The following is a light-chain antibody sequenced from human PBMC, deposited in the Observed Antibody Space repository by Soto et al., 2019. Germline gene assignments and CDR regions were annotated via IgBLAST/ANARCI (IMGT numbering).Light chain of an antibody. V-gene: IGKV3-11*01. CDR2: DAS. J-gene: IGKJ5*01. CDR1: QSVGSY. CDR3: QQRSDWPPIT. Sequence: ETVLTQSPGTLSLSPGERATLSCRASQSVGSYLAWYQQKPGQAPRLFIYDASNRATGIPARFSGSGSGTDFTLTISRLEPEDFAVYYCQQRSDWPPITFGQGTRLEIK.